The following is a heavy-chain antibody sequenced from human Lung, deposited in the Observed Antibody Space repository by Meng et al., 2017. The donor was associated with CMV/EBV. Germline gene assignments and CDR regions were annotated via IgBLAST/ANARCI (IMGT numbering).Heavy chain of an antibody. CDR2: IKQDGSEK. CDR1: GFTFSSYW. D-gene: IGHD2-2*01. CDR3: ARDGAPAATPWGNWFDP. J-gene: IGHJ5*02. V-gene: IGHV3-7*01. Sequence: ESLKISCAASGFTFSSYWMSWVRQAPGKGLEWVANIKQDGSEKYYVDSVKGRFTISRDNAKNSLYLQMNSLRAEDTAVYYCARDGAPAATPWGNWFDPWGQGTLVPFSS.